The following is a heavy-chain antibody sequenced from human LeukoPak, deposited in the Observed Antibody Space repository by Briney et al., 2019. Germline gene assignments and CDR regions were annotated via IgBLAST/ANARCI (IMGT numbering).Heavy chain of an antibody. V-gene: IGHV4-34*01. Sequence: PSETLSLTCTVSGGSISSYYWSWIRQPPGKGLEWIGEINHSGSTNYNPSLKSRVTISVDTSKNQFSLKLSSVTAADTAVYYCARVIVGATTYWGQGTLVTVSS. CDR2: INHSGST. J-gene: IGHJ4*02. CDR1: GGSISSYY. CDR3: ARVIVGATTY. D-gene: IGHD1-26*01.